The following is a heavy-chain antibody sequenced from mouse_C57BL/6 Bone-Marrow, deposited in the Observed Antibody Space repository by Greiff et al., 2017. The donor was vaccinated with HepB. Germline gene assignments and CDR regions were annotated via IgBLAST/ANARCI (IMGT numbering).Heavy chain of an antibody. CDR1: GYTFTSYW. V-gene: IGHV1-55*01. J-gene: IGHJ3*01. D-gene: IGHD1-1*01. Sequence: QVQLQQPGAELVKPGASVKMSCKASGYTFTSYWITWVKQRPGQGLEWIGDIYPGSGSTNYTEKFKSKATLTVDTSSSTAYMQLSSLTSEDSAVYYCARGNYGSSYSWFAYWGQGTLVTVSA. CDR2: IYPGSGST. CDR3: ARGNYGSSYSWFAY.